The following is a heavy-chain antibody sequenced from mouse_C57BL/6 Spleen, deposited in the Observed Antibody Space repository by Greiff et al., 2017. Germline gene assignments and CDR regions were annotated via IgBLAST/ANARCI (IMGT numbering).Heavy chain of an antibody. J-gene: IGHJ2*01. CDR3: ARGQDYRNPYYFDD. CDR1: GFTFSSYA. D-gene: IGHD2-5*01. CDR2: ISDGGSYT. Sequence: EVKLMESGGGLVKPGGSLKLSCAASGFTFSSYAMSWVRQTPEQRLEWVATISDGGSYTYYPDNVKGRITISRDKAKNNLYLQMSNLKSEDTAMYYCARGQDYRNPYYFDDWGQGTTLTVSS. V-gene: IGHV5-4*03.